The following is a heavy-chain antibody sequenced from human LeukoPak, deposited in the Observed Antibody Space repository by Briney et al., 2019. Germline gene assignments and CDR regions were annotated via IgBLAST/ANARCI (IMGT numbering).Heavy chain of an antibody. CDR2: INHSGST. Sequence: SETLSLTCAVSGGSFSGYYWSWIRQPPGKGLEWIGEINHSGSTNYNPSLKSRVTISVDTSKNQFSLELSSVTAADTAVYYCARAHSYCSGGSCPMPYFDYWGQGTLVTVSS. J-gene: IGHJ4*02. V-gene: IGHV4-34*01. CDR1: GGSFSGYY. D-gene: IGHD2-15*01. CDR3: ARAHSYCSGGSCPMPYFDY.